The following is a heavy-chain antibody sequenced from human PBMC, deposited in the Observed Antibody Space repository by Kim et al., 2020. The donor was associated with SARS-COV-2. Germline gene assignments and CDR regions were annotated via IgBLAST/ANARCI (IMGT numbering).Heavy chain of an antibody. V-gene: IGHV5-10-1*01. CDR3: ARQGQSNWKFDY. CDR1: GYSFTSYW. J-gene: IGHJ4*02. D-gene: IGHD1-20*01. CDR2: IDPSDSYI. Sequence: GESLKISCKGSGYSFTSYWISWVRQTPGKGLEWMGRIDPSDSYINYSPSFQGHVSISADKSTSTAYLQWSSLKASDTAMYYCARQGQSNWKFDYWGQGTLVTVSS.